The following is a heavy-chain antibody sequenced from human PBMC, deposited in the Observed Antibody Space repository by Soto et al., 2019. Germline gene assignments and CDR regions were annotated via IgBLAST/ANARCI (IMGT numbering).Heavy chain of an antibody. CDR1: GYTFTSYA. D-gene: IGHD3-9*01. V-gene: IGHV1-3*01. J-gene: IGHJ3*02. CDR3: ETDIADDAGDI. Sequence: ASVKVSCKSSGYTFTSYAMHWVRQAPGQRLEWMGWINAGNGNTKYSQKFQGRVTITRDTSASTAYMELSSLRSENTHFYYCETDIADDAGDIWGRGTMVT. CDR2: INAGNGNT.